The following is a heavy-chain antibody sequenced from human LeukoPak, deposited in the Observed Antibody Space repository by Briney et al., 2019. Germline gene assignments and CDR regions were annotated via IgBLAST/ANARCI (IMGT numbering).Heavy chain of an antibody. V-gene: IGHV3-23*01. J-gene: IGHJ4*02. CDR1: GFTFSTFA. D-gene: IGHD4-11*01. CDR3: AKVGLPVTTILDYFDY. Sequence: GGSLRLSCAASGFTFSTFAMIWVRQPPGKGLEWVSAFSGSGGSTYYAGSVKGRFTIFRDNSKNTLYLQMNSLRTEDTAVYYCAKVGLPVTTILDYFDYWGQGTLVTVSS. CDR2: FSGSGGST.